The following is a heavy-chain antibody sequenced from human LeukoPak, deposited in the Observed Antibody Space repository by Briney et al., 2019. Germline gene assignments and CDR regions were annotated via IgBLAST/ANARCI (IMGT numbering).Heavy chain of an antibody. V-gene: IGHV3-23*01. D-gene: IGHD3-22*01. Sequence: GGSLRLSCAASGFTFSNYGMQWVRQAPGAGLEWVSSISGSGGSTYYADSVKGRFTISRDNSKKTVYLEMNSLRAEDTAVYYCAKPYYYDSTGYLFDYWGQGTLVTVSS. CDR2: ISGSGGST. J-gene: IGHJ4*02. CDR3: AKPYYYDSTGYLFDY. CDR1: GFTFSNYG.